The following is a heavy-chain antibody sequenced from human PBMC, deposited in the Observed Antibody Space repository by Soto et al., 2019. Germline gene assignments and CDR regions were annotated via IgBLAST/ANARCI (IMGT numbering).Heavy chain of an antibody. Sequence: QVQLVQSGAEVKKPGASVKVSCKTSGYTFTRNGISWVRQAPGQGLEWMGWISAYNGDTNYAQKFQGRIILTTDTPTSTAYMELRSLKSDDTAAYYSASDPGFGVVIRTGWFDPWGQGTLVTVSS. CDR3: ASDPGFGVVIRTGWFDP. CDR1: GYTFTRNG. CDR2: ISAYNGDT. J-gene: IGHJ5*02. D-gene: IGHD3-3*01. V-gene: IGHV1-18*01.